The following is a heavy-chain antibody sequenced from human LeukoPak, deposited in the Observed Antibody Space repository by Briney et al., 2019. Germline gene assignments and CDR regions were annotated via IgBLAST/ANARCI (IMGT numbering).Heavy chain of an antibody. CDR3: ARGEAKGYMDV. CDR1: GFTFSDYY. D-gene: IGHD4/OR15-4a*01. Sequence: GGSLCLSCAASGFTFSDYYMSCIRQAPGKGLEWVSYICDSGRTIYYADSVKGRFTISRDNAKNSVYLQMNNLRAEDTAVYYCARGEAKGYMDVWSKGMTSTVYS. J-gene: IGHJ6*03. V-gene: IGHV3-11*01. CDR2: ICDSGRTI.